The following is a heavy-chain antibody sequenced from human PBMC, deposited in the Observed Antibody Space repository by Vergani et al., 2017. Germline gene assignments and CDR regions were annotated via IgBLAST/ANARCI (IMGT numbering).Heavy chain of an antibody. J-gene: IGHJ5*02. CDR1: GGSITYCAFY. CDR2: IYYSENK. D-gene: IGHD3-22*01. V-gene: IGHV4-39*01. CDR3: ARCVRYEGMIDGGAVEGWFDH. Sequence: QLQLQQSGPGLVKPSETLSLTCTVSGGSITYCAFYWGRLRQSPGQGLEWIGSIYYSENKFYNPSLESQVTLSMDTTKNQFSLKMKSVTAADTGVYYCARCVRYEGMIDGGAVEGWFDHWGEGSMVIVSS.